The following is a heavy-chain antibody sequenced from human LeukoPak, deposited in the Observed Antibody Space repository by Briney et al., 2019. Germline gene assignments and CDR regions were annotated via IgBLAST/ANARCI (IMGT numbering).Heavy chain of an antibody. CDR3: ARHGADYDILTGYYKDYYYYDMDV. CDR2: IYYSGST. CDR1: GGSISDYY. J-gene: IGHJ6*02. D-gene: IGHD3-9*01. V-gene: IGHV4-59*08. Sequence: PETLSLTCTVSGGSISDYYWSWIRQPPGKGLEWIGYIYYSGSTNYNPSLKSRVTISVDTSKNQFSLKLSSVTAADTAVYYCARHGADYDILTGYYKDYYYYDMDVWGQGTTVTVSS.